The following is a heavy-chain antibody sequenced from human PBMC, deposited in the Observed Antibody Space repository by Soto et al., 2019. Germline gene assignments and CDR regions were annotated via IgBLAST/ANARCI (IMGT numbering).Heavy chain of an antibody. CDR1: GFTFSSYA. CDR2: IGGSGGT. D-gene: IGHD2-15*01. Sequence: EVQLLESGGGLVQPGGSLRLSCAASGFTFSSYAMSWVRLAPGKGLEWFSSIGGSGGTYYIASVRGRFTLSRDNSKNMLYLHLNSLRAEDTALYYCAKGQGWSYYYDSWGQGTLVTVSS. J-gene: IGHJ4*02. V-gene: IGHV3-23*01. CDR3: AKGQGWSYYYDS.